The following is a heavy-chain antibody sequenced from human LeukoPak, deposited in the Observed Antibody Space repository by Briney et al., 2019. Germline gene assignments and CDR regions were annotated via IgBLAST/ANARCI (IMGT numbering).Heavy chain of an antibody. CDR3: ARKTAAASFDY. V-gene: IGHV4-61*02. Sequence: SQTLSLTCTVSGGSTSSGSYYWSWIRQPAGKGLEWIGRIYTSGSTNYNPSLKSRVTISVDTSKNQFSLKLSSVTAADTAVYYCARKTAAASFDYWGQGTLVTVSS. J-gene: IGHJ4*02. D-gene: IGHD6-13*01. CDR2: IYTSGST. CDR1: GGSTSSGSYY.